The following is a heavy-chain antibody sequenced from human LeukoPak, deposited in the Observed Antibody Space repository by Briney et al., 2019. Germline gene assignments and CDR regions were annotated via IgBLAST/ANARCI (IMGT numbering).Heavy chain of an antibody. CDR1: GSTFTSYS. CDR2: ISTYNGNT. Sequence: GASVKVSCSAAGSTFTSYSLSLVRQAPGQGLEWMGWISTYNGNTNYVQWLQGRVTMTTDTSTSTAYMELRSLRSDDTAVYYCARVLTGYYRGDYWGQGTLVTVSS. V-gene: IGHV1-18*01. J-gene: IGHJ4*02. D-gene: IGHD3-9*01. CDR3: ARVLTGYYRGDY.